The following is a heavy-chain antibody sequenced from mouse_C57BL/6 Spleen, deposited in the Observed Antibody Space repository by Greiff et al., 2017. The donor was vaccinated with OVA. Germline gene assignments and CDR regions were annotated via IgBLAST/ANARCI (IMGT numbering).Heavy chain of an antibody. V-gene: IGHV1-82*01. CDR3: SKYPFDY. CDR1: GYAFSSSW. CDR2: IYPGDGDT. J-gene: IGHJ2*01. Sequence: VQLQQSGPDLVKPADSVSISCTASGYAFSSSWLNWVRQRPGKGLEWIGRIYPGDGDTNYNGKIKGKDTLPEEKSSSTAYMQLSSRTSDDSAVYFCSKYPFDYWGQGTTLTVSS. D-gene: IGHD5-1-1*01.